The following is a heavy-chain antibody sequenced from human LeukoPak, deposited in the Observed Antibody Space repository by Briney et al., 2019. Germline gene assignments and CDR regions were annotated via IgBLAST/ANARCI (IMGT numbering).Heavy chain of an antibody. CDR1: GFTFSSYA. J-gene: IGHJ4*02. Sequence: GGSLRLSCAASGFTFSSYAMSWVRQAPGKGLEWVSAISGSGGSTYYADSVKGRFTISRDNSKNTLYLQMNSLRAEDTAVYYCAKDEDYYDSSGYYYPDYWGQGTLDTVSS. V-gene: IGHV3-23*01. CDR2: ISGSGGST. D-gene: IGHD3-22*01. CDR3: AKDEDYYDSSGYYYPDY.